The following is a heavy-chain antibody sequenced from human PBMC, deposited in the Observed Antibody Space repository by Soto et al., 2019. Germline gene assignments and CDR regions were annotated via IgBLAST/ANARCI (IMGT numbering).Heavy chain of an antibody. J-gene: IGHJ4*02. Sequence: QVQLQESGPGLVKPSQTLSLTCTVSGGSFSSGSYFWSWIRQHPGKGLEWIGYIYYSGSTYYNPSLKSRVTIPVDTSKNQFSLKLSSVSTADTAVYYCAIAVTTVTTYDYWGQGTLVTVSS. CDR2: IYYSGST. CDR3: AIAVTTVTTYDY. CDR1: GGSFSSGSYF. D-gene: IGHD4-17*01. V-gene: IGHV4-31*03.